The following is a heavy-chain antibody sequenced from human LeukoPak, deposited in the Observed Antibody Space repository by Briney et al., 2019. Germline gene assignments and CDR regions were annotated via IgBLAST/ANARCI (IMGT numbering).Heavy chain of an antibody. CDR2: IYTSGST. D-gene: IGHD3-3*01. V-gene: IGHV4-4*07. J-gene: IGHJ4*02. Sequence: SVTLSLTCTVSGGSISSYYWSWIRQPAGKGLEWIGRIYTSGSTNYNPSLKSRVTMSVDTSKNQFSLKLSSVTAADTAVYYCARGRYYDFWSGSEGDLFDYWGQGTLVTVSS. CDR3: ARGRYYDFWSGSEGDLFDY. CDR1: GGSISSYY.